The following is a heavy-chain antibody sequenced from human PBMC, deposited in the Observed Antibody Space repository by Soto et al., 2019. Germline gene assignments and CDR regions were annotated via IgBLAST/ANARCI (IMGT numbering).Heavy chain of an antibody. J-gene: IGHJ4*02. CDR1: GGSTSSSFY. Sequence: SETLSLTCAVSGGSTSSSFYWGWIRQPPGKGLEWIGIIYYSGSTYYNPSLKSRVTISVDTSKSQFSLNLNSVTAADTAVYYCARGYDILTGPLDYWGPGTLVTVSS. V-gene: IGHV4-39*01. D-gene: IGHD3-9*01. CDR3: ARGYDILTGPLDY. CDR2: IYYSGST.